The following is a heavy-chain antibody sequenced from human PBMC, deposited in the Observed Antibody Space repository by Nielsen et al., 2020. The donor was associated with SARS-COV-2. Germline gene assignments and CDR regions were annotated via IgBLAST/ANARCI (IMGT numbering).Heavy chain of an antibody. CDR1: GFTFSSYA. D-gene: IGHD5-18*01. Sequence: GESLKISCAASGFTFSSYAMSWVRQAPGKGLEWVSAISGSGGSTYYADSVKGRFTISRDNSKNTLYLQMNSLRAEDTAVYYCAKIHTAMEHDYWGQGTLVTVSS. CDR2: ISGSGGST. J-gene: IGHJ4*02. CDR3: AKIHTAMEHDY. V-gene: IGHV3-23*01.